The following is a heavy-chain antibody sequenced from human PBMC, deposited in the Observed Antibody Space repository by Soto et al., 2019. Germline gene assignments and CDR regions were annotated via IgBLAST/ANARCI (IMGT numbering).Heavy chain of an antibody. CDR3: ARGRTVRNYADDSSDYFYFFDY. Sequence: PSETLSLTCTVSGDSISTFYWGWMRQSPGKELEWIGYVYYTGSTNYNPSLKSRVTISVDRSKNQFPLKLTSAIAADTAVYYCARGRTVRNYADDSSDYFYFFDYWGQGTQVTVSS. CDR2: VYYTGST. V-gene: IGHV4-59*01. J-gene: IGHJ4*02. CDR1: GDSISTFY. D-gene: IGHD3-22*01.